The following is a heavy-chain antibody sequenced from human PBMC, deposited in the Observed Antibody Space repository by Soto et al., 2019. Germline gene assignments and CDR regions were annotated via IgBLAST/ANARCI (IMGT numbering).Heavy chain of an antibody. CDR2: ISYDGSNK. J-gene: IGHJ4*02. CDR1: GFTFSSYA. V-gene: IGHV3-30-3*01. Sequence: GGSLRLSCAASGFTFSSYAMHWVRQAPGKGLEWVAVISYDGSNKYYADSVKGRFTISRDNSKNTLYLQMNSLRAEDTAVYYCARVRTYSGSYLEFDYWGQGTLVTVS. CDR3: ARVRTYSGSYLEFDY. D-gene: IGHD1-26*01.